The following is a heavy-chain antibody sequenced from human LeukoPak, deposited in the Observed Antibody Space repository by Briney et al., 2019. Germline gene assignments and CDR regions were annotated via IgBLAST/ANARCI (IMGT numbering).Heavy chain of an antibody. CDR3: ARFTMIVVGYAFDI. V-gene: IGHV3-66*01. J-gene: IGHJ3*02. Sequence: PGGSLRLSCAASGFTFSSYSMNWVRQAPGKGLEWVSVIYSGGSTYYADSVKGRFTISRDNSKNTLYLQMNSLRAEDTAVYYCARFTMIVVGYAFDIWGQGTMVTVSS. D-gene: IGHD3-22*01. CDR1: GFTFSSYS. CDR2: IYSGGST.